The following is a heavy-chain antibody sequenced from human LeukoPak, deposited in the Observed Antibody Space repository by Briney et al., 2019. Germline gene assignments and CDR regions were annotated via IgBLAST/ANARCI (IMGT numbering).Heavy chain of an antibody. CDR3: ARGLYDYVWGSYRYTPIDY. V-gene: IGHV4-59*12. Sequence: SETLSLTCTVSGGSISSYYWSWIRQPPGKGLEWIGCIYYSGSTNYNPSLKSRVTISVDTSKNQFSLKLSSVTAADTAVYYCARGLYDYVWGSYRYTPIDYWGQGTLVTVSS. CDR2: IYYSGST. D-gene: IGHD3-16*02. J-gene: IGHJ4*02. CDR1: GGSISSYY.